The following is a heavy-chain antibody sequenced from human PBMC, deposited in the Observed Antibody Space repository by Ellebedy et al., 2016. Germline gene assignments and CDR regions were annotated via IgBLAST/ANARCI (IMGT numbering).Heavy chain of an antibody. CDR2: IGKGSSPI. J-gene: IGHJ4*02. Sequence: GGSLRLSXAASGIIFTAYTMNWVCWAPGKGLEWVSYIGKGSSPIFYADSVRGRFTISRDDAENSLYLQMNSLRVEDTAVYYCVRDYPGYGDINFDCWGQGTLVTVSS. CDR1: GIIFTAYT. V-gene: IGHV3-48*04. D-gene: IGHD4-17*01. CDR3: VRDYPGYGDINFDC.